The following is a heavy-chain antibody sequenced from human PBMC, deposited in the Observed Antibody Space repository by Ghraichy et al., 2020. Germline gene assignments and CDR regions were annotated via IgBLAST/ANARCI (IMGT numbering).Heavy chain of an antibody. CDR3: AREMTTWRAFDI. CDR2: IYTSGST. Sequence: SETLSLTCTVSGGSISNYYWSWIRQPAGKGLEWIGRIYTSGSTNYNPSLKSRVTMSVDMSKNQFSLNLTSMTAADTAVYYCAREMTTWRAFDIWGQGTMVTVSS. J-gene: IGHJ3*02. CDR1: GGSISNYY. D-gene: IGHD3-3*01. V-gene: IGHV4-4*07.